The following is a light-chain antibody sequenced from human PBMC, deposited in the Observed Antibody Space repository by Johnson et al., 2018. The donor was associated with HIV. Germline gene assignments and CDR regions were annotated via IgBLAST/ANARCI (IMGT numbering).Light chain of an antibody. CDR1: SSNIGNNY. Sequence: QSVLTQPPSVSAAPGQKVTISCSGSSSNIGNNYVSWYQHLPGTAPKLLIYENNKRPSGIPDRFSGSKSGTSATLAITGLQPGDEADYYCGTWDSSLGVRVFGTGNKVTVL. V-gene: IGLV1-51*02. J-gene: IGLJ1*01. CDR2: ENN. CDR3: GTWDSSLGVRV.